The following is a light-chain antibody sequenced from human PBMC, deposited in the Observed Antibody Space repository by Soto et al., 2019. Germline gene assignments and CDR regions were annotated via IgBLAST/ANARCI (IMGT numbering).Light chain of an antibody. J-gene: IGLJ2*01. Sequence: QSALTQPPSASGSPGQSVTISCTGTSSDVGAYNYVSWYQQHPGKAPKLMIYEVNKRPSGVPDRFSGSKSGNTASLTVSGLQAEDEADYSCSSYVGSNNLVFGGGTKLTVL. CDR2: EVN. V-gene: IGLV2-8*01. CDR3: SSYVGSNNLV. CDR1: SSDVGAYNY.